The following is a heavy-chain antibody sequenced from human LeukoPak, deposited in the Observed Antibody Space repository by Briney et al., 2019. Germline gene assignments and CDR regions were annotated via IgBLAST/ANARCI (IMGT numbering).Heavy chain of an antibody. J-gene: IGHJ4*02. CDR2: ISAYHGST. D-gene: IGHD6-6*01. V-gene: IGHV1-18*01. CDR1: GFTLTSYG. Sequence: ASVKVSCKASGFTLTSYGITWVRQAPGQGLEWMGWISAYHGSTNYAQKFQDRLTMTTDTSTNTAYMELRSVDSDDTALYCCARGERYSTSSSGMDYWGQGTLVTVSS. CDR3: ARGERYSTSSSGMDY.